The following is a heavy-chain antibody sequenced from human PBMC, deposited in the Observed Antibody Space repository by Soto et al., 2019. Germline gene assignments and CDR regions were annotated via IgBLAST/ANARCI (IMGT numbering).Heavy chain of an antibody. V-gene: IGHV3-53*01. D-gene: IGHD1-1*01. CDR3: ATWHEREHAFDV. CDR1: GLTISGKKY. J-gene: IGHJ3*01. Sequence: DVQLVESGGGLIQPGESLRLSCAAFGLTISGKKYVAWVRQAPGKGLAWVSALYDVDGSFYADSVTGRFTTSSDSSKTTVYLQMNDLRPADTAVYYCATWHEREHAFDVWGQGTTVTISS. CDR2: LYDVDGS.